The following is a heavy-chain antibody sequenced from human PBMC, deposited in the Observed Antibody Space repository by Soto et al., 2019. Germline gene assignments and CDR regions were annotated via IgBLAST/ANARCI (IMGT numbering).Heavy chain of an antibody. J-gene: IGHJ4*02. V-gene: IGHV3-30*18. D-gene: IGHD6-13*01. CDR2: ISYDGSNK. Sequence: GGSLRLSCAASGFTFSSYGMHWVRQAPGKGLEWVAVISYDGSNKYYADSVKGRFTISRDNSKNTLYLQMNSLRAEDTAVYYCAKRFTGYSSSHLLGYWGQGTLVTVSS. CDR3: AKRFTGYSSSHLLGY. CDR1: GFTFSSYG.